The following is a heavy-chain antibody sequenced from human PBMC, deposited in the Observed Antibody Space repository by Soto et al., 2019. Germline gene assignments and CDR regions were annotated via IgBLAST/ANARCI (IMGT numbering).Heavy chain of an antibody. J-gene: IGHJ5*02. Sequence: QVQLQESGPGLVKPSQTLSLTCTVSGGSISSGGYYWSWIRQHPGKGLEWIGYIYYSGSTYYNPSLKRRVTISVDTSKNQFSLKLSCVAAADTAVYYCASDGIAAAANWFDPWGQGTLVTVSS. CDR3: ASDGIAAAANWFDP. CDR1: GGSISSGGYY. D-gene: IGHD6-13*01. CDR2: IYYSGST. V-gene: IGHV4-31*03.